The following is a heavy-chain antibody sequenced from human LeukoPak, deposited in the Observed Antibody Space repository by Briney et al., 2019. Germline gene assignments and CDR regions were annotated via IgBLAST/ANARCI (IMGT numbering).Heavy chain of an antibody. Sequence: ASVKVSCKTSGYTFTVNFMYWVRQAPGQGLEGMGWINPNTGGTNYAQKFQGRVTMTRDTSSSTAYMELTRLTSDDTAVYYCARGSAPGQQLDYWGPGTLVTVSS. CDR2: INPNTGGT. V-gene: IGHV1-2*02. CDR3: ARGSAPGQQLDY. D-gene: IGHD6-13*01. J-gene: IGHJ4*02. CDR1: GYTFTVNF.